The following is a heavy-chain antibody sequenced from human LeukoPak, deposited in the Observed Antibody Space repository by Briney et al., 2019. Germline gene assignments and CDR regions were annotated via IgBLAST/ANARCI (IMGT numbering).Heavy chain of an antibody. V-gene: IGHV4-4*07. CDR3: ASGGPRDCSTTSCYDDY. CDR2: IYSSGGT. CDR1: GGSISSFH. Sequence: SETLSLTCTVSGGSISSFHWSWIRQPAGKGLEWIGRIYSSGGTDYNPSLKSRVTISVDKSRNQFSLRLSSVTAADTAVYYCASGGPRDCSTTSCYDDYWGQGTLVTVSS. J-gene: IGHJ4*02. D-gene: IGHD2-2*01.